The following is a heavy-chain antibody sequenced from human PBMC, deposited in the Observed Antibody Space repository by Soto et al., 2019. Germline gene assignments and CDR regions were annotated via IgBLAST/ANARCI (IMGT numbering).Heavy chain of an antibody. CDR1: GFTFSSYG. D-gene: IGHD3-9*01. CDR2: IWYDGSNK. V-gene: IGHV3-33*01. Sequence: PGESLKISCAASGFTFSSYGMHWVRQAPGKGLEWVAVIWYDGSNKYYADSVKGRFTISRDNSKNTLYLQMNSLRAEDTAVYYCARGRRGILTKGDYFDYWGQGTLVTVSS. CDR3: ARGRRGILTKGDYFDY. J-gene: IGHJ4*02.